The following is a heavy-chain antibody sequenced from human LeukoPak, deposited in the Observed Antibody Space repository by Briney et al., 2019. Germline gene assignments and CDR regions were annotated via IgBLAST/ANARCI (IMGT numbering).Heavy chain of an antibody. CDR3: ARVRYNWNDVGYMDV. V-gene: IGHV1-2*02. J-gene: IGHJ6*03. CDR2: INPNSGGT. CDR1: GYTFTGYY. Sequence: GASVKVSCKASGYTFTGYYMHWVGQAAGQGGEWMGWINPNSGGTNYAQKFQGRVTITRDTSISTAYMELSRLRSDDTAVYYCARVRYNWNDVGYMDVWGKGTTVTVSS. D-gene: IGHD1-1*01.